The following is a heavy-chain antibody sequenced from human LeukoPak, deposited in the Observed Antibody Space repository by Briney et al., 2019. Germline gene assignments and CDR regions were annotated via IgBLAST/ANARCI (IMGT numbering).Heavy chain of an antibody. J-gene: IGHJ4*02. D-gene: IGHD2-21*02. CDR3: ARTAYCGGDCSPMDY. Sequence: GGSLRLSCAASGFNFDKYNMNWVRQAPGKGLEWVSSISSSSSYIYYADSVKGRFTISRDNAKNSLYLQMNSLRAEDTAVYYCARTAYCGGDCSPMDYWGQGTLVTVSS. V-gene: IGHV3-21*01. CDR2: ISSSSSYI. CDR1: GFNFDKYN.